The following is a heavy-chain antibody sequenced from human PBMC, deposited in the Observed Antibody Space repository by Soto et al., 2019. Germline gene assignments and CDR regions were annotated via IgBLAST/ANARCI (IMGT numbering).Heavy chain of an antibody. D-gene: IGHD4-4*01. J-gene: IGHJ6*03. CDR2: IYYSGST. CDR1: GGSISSYY. Sequence: SETLSLTCTVSGGSISSYYWSWIRQPPGKGLEWIGYIYYSGSTNYNPSLKSRVTISVDTSKNQFSLKLSSVTAADTAVYYCARTVTPRRSYYYYHYMDVWGKGTTVTVSS. CDR3: ARTVTPRRSYYYYHYMDV. V-gene: IGHV4-59*08.